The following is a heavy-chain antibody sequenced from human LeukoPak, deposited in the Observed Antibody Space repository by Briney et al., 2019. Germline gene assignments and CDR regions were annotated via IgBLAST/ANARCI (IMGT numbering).Heavy chain of an antibody. CDR1: GGTFSSYA. V-gene: IGHV1-69*04. J-gene: IGHJ3*02. CDR2: IIPIFGIA. CDR3: ARGYANDYDSSGPKGAFDI. D-gene: IGHD3-22*01. Sequence: GASVKVSCKASGGTFSSYAISWVRQAPGQGLEWVGRIIPIFGIANYAQKFQGRVTITADKSTSKAYLELSSLRSEDTAVYYCARGYANDYDSSGPKGAFDIWGQGTMVTVSS.